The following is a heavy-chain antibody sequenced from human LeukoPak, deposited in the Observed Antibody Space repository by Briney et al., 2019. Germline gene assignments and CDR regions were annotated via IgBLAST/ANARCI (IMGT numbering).Heavy chain of an antibody. J-gene: IGHJ3*02. Sequence: SETLSLTCTVSGYSISSGYYWGWIRQPPGKGLEWIGSIYHSGSTYYNPSLKSRVTISGDTSKNQFSLKMSSVTAADTAVYYCARILSSGWYLDAFDIWGQGTMVTVSS. CDR1: GYSISSGYY. D-gene: IGHD6-19*01. CDR3: ARILSSGWYLDAFDI. CDR2: IYHSGST. V-gene: IGHV4-38-2*02.